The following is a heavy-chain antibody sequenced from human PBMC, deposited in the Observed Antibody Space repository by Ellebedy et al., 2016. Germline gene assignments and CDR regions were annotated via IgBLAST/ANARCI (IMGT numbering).Heavy chain of an antibody. CDR3: ASQLIAVAGIRNDY. Sequence: SETLSLTCTVSGGSISSSSYYWGWIRQPPGKGLEWIGSIYYSGSTYYNPSLKSRVTISVDTSKNQFSLKLSSVTAADTAVYYCASQLIAVAGIRNDYWGQGTLVTVSS. CDR2: IYYSGST. V-gene: IGHV4-39*01. J-gene: IGHJ4*02. D-gene: IGHD6-19*01. CDR1: GGSISSSSYY.